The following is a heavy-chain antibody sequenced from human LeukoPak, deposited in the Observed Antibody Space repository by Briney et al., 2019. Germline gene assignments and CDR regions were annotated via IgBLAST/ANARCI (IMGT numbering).Heavy chain of an antibody. Sequence: SETLSLTCTVSGGSISSYYWSWIRQPPGKGLEWIGYIYYSGSTNYNPSLKSRVTISVDTSKNQFSLKLSSVTAADTAVYYCARQGGGYGGGVYYYYYYYMDVWGKGTTVTISS. J-gene: IGHJ6*03. CDR2: IYYSGST. CDR3: ARQGGGYGGGVYYYYYYYMDV. V-gene: IGHV4-59*08. CDR1: GGSISSYY. D-gene: IGHD5-12*01.